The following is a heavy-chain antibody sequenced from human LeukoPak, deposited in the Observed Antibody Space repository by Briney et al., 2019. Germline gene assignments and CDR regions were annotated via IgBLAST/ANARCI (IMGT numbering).Heavy chain of an antibody. V-gene: IGHV3-30*02. Sequence: GGSLRLSCAASGFTFRNSDMHWVRQAPGKGLEWVAFIQSDGGNKYYADSVKGRFTISRDNAKNSLYLQMNSLRAEDTAVYYCARDGTGTGDIWGQGTMVTVSS. CDR3: ARDGTGTGDI. CDR1: GFTFRNSD. J-gene: IGHJ3*02. D-gene: IGHD1-1*01. CDR2: IQSDGGNK.